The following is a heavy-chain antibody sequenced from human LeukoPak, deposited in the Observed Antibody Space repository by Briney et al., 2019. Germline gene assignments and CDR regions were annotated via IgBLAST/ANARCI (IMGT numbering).Heavy chain of an antibody. CDR1: GYTFTGYY. J-gene: IGHJ5*02. D-gene: IGHD6-6*01. Sequence: ASVKVSCKASGYTFTGYYMHWVRQAPGQGLEWMGWINPNSGGTNYAQKFQGRVTMTRDTSISTAYMELSRLRSDDTAVYYCARDLSSSRYNWFDHWGQGTLVTVSS. CDR3: ARDLSSSRYNWFDH. V-gene: IGHV1-2*02. CDR2: INPNSGGT.